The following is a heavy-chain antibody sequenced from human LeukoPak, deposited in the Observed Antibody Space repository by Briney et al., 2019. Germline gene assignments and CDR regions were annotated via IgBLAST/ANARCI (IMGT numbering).Heavy chain of an antibody. CDR2: MNPNSGNR. V-gene: IGHV1-8*01. D-gene: IGHD3-16*01. J-gene: IGHJ4*02. CDR3: ARVPTYFDRVWGIPETQEFDY. CDR1: GYTFTNYD. Sequence: GASVKVSCKASGYTFTNYDINWVRQATGQALEWVGWMNPNSGNRGYAESFQGRVTMTMNTSVNTAYMELITLTSEDTAVYYCARVPTYFDRVWGIPETQEFDYWGQGTLVTVSS.